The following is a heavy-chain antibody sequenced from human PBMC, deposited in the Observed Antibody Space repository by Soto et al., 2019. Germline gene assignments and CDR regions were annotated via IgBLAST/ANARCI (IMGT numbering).Heavy chain of an antibody. Sequence: PSETLSLTCTVSGGSISSYYWSWIRQPPGKGLEWIGYIYYSGSTNYNPSLKSRVTISVDTSKNQFSLKLSSVTAADTAVYYCAREGDVWFGEREAFDIWGQGTTVTVSS. CDR2: IYYSGST. D-gene: IGHD3-10*01. V-gene: IGHV4-59*01. J-gene: IGHJ3*02. CDR3: AREGDVWFGEREAFDI. CDR1: GGSISSYY.